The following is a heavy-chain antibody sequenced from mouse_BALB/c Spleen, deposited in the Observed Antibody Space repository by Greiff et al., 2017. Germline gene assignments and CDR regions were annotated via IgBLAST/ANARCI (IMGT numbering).Heavy chain of an antibody. Sequence: QVQLQQSGAELVKPGASVNLSCKTSGYTFTSYWIQWVKQRPGQGLGWIGEIFPGTGTTYYNEKFKGKATLTIDTSSSTAYMQLSSLTSEDSAVYFCARQDDGLYAMDYWGQGTSVTVSS. J-gene: IGHJ4*01. D-gene: IGHD2-3*01. CDR2: IFPGTGTT. CDR1: GYTFTSYW. V-gene: IGHV1S132*01. CDR3: ARQDDGLYAMDY.